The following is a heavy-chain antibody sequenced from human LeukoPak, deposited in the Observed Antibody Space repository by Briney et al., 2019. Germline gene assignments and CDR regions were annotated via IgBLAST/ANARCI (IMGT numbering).Heavy chain of an antibody. Sequence: PSQTLSLTCTVSGGSISSGSYYWSWIRQPAGKGLEWIGRIYTSGSTNYNPSLKSRVTISVDTSKNQFSLKLSSVTAADTAVYYCARRFSRVRQYCSGGSCYSGYFDYWGQGTLVTVSS. J-gene: IGHJ4*02. CDR2: IYTSGST. CDR3: ARRFSRVRQYCSGGSCYSGYFDY. D-gene: IGHD2-15*01. CDR1: GGSISSGSYY. V-gene: IGHV4-61*02.